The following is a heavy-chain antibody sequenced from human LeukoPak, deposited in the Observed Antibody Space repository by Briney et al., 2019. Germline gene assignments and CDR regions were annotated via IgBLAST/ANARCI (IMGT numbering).Heavy chain of an antibody. D-gene: IGHD6-19*01. V-gene: IGHV3-23*01. CDR1: GFTFSSYA. J-gene: IGHJ4*02. CDR3: ALGVQWLVTFDY. CDR2: ISGSGGNT. Sequence: GGSLRLSCAASGFTFSSYAMSWVRQAPGKGLEWVSAISGSGGNTYYADSVKGRFTISRDNSKNALFLQMSSLRAEDTAVYYCALGVQWLVTFDYWGQGTLGTVSS.